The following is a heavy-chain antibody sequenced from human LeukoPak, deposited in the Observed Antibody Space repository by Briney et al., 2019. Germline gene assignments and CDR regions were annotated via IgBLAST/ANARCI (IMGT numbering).Heavy chain of an antibody. CDR1: GGSFSDYY. Sequence: SETLSLTCAVYGGSFSDYYWSWIRQPPGKGLEWIGEINDSGSTNYNPSLKSRVTISVDTSKNQFSLQLSSVTAADTAVYYCRGVRFGELFDYWGQGTLVTVSS. V-gene: IGHV4-34*03. CDR3: RGVRFGELFDY. D-gene: IGHD3-10*01. CDR2: INDSGST. J-gene: IGHJ4*02.